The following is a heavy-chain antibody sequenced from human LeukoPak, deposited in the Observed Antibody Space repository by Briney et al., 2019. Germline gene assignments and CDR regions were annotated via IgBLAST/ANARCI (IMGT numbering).Heavy chain of an antibody. D-gene: IGHD1-26*01. CDR3: ARDRVGATDYFDY. Sequence: GGSLRLSCAASGFTFSSYAMHWVRQAPGKGLEWVAVISYDGSNKYYADSVKGRFTISRDDSKNTLYLQMNSLRAEDTAVYYCARDRVGATDYFDYWGQGTLVTVSS. J-gene: IGHJ4*02. V-gene: IGHV3-30-3*01. CDR2: ISYDGSNK. CDR1: GFTFSSYA.